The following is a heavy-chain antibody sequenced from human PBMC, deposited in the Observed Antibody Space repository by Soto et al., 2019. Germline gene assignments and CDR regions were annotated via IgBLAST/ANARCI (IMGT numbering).Heavy chain of an antibody. Sequence: EVQLVESGGGLVQPGGSLRLSCAASGFTFSSYEMNWVRQAPGKGLEWVSYISSSGSTIYYADSVKGRFTISRDNAKNSLYLQMNSLRAEDTAVYYRARAPKGYYYGMDVWGQGTTVTVSS. CDR1: GFTFSSYE. J-gene: IGHJ6*02. CDR3: ARAPKGYYYGMDV. CDR2: ISSSGSTI. V-gene: IGHV3-48*03.